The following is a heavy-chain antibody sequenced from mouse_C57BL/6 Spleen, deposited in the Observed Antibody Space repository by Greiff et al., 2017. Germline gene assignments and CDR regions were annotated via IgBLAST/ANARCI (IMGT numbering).Heavy chain of an antibody. CDR1: GYAFSSSW. J-gene: IGHJ2*01. D-gene: IGHD3-1*01. V-gene: IGHV1-82*01. Sequence: VKLVESGPELVKPGASVKISCKASGYAFSSSWMNWVKQRPGKGLEWIGRIYPGDGDTNYNGKFKGKATLTADKSSSTAYMPLSSLTSEAAAVYFCARLRGLNRAFGYRGQGATLTVSS. CDR2: IYPGDGDT. CDR3: ARLRGLNRAFGY.